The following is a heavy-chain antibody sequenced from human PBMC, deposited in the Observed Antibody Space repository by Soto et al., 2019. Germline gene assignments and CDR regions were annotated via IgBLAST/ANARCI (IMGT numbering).Heavy chain of an antibody. Sequence: LSLTCTVSGASVTAGGYYWSWIRQHPGKVLEWIGFIYFIGSPSYNPSLKSRITMSLDTSKNQFSLNLTSVTAADTAVYFCARVDYYDDYGGHSFDYWGQGILVTVSS. CDR2: IYFIGSP. V-gene: IGHV4-31*03. D-gene: IGHD3-22*01. J-gene: IGHJ4*02. CDR1: GASVTAGGYY. CDR3: ARVDYYDDYGGHSFDY.